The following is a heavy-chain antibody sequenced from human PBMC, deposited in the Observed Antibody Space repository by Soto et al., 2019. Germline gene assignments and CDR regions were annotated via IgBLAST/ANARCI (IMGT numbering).Heavy chain of an antibody. J-gene: IGHJ4*02. CDR1: GGSISTYY. V-gene: IGHV4-59*01. CDR2: IYYNGRT. D-gene: IGHD3-3*01. Sequence: QVQLQESGPGLVKPSETLSLTCTVSGGSISTYYWSWIRQPPGKGLEWIGYIYYNGRTNYNPSLESRVTISLDTSKSQFSLKLSSVSAADTAVYYCARDGSGYDFWSGPYFSDYWGPGTLVTVSS. CDR3: ARDGSGYDFWSGPYFSDY.